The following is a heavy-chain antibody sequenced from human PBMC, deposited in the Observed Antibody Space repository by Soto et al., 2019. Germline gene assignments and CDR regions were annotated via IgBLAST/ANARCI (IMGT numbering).Heavy chain of an antibody. CDR1: GGSFRGYY. V-gene: IGHV4-34*01. J-gene: IGHJ4*02. Sequence: SGTLSLTCAVYGGSFRGYYWSWVRQPPGKGLEWIGEINHSGSTNYNPSLKSRVTISVDTSKNQFSLKLSSVTAADTAVYYCARIRARFGRQKQNIDYWGQGTLVTVS. CDR3: ARIRARFGRQKQNIDY. CDR2: INHSGST. D-gene: IGHD3-10*02.